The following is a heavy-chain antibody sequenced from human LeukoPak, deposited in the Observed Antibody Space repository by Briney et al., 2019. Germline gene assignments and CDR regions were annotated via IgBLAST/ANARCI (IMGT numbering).Heavy chain of an antibody. CDR1: GGSISSYY. CDR2: IYYSGST. Sequence: PSETLSLTCTVSGGSISSYYWSWIRQPPGKGLEWIGYIYYSGSTNYNPSLKSRVTISVDTSKNQFSLKLSSVTAADTAVYYCAREGGSGWSAFDIWGQGTIVTVSS. V-gene: IGHV4-59*01. D-gene: IGHD6-19*01. J-gene: IGHJ3*02. CDR3: AREGGSGWSAFDI.